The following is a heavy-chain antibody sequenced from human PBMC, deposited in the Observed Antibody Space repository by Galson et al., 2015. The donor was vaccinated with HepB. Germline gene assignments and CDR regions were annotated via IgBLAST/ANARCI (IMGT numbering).Heavy chain of an antibody. CDR1: GFAVGNYG. Sequence: SLRLSCAAPGFAVGNYGMSWVRQAPGKGLDWVSAISAGGVNTYYADSVKGRFTISRDISKTTLYLQMNSLRAEDTAVYYCAKSLPTVLTPRTFRPFDYWGQGTLVTVSS. CDR2: ISAGGVNT. J-gene: IGHJ4*02. D-gene: IGHD4-23*01. CDR3: AKSLPTVLTPRTFRPFDY. V-gene: IGHV3-23*01.